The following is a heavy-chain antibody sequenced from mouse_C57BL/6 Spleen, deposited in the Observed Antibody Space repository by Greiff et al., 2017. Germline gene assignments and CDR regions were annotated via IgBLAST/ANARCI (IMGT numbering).Heavy chain of an antibody. D-gene: IGHD1-1*01. CDR2: IDPETGGT. J-gene: IGHJ2*01. CDR3: TRNYGSSSYFDY. CDR1: GYTFTDYE. V-gene: IGHV1-15*01. Sequence: VQLQQSGAELVRPGAPVTLSCKASGYTFTDYEMHWVKQTPVHGLEWIGAIDPETGGTAYNQKFKGKAILTADKSSSTAYMELRSLTSEDSAVYYCTRNYGSSSYFDYWGQGTTLTVSS.